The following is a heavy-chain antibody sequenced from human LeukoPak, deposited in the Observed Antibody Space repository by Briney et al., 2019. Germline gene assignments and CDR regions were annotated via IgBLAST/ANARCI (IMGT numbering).Heavy chain of an antibody. D-gene: IGHD3-22*01. CDR3: ARLVNYYDSSGYYYLWFDY. J-gene: IGHJ4*02. V-gene: IGHV4-30-4*08. Sequence: SQTLSLTCTVSGGSISSGDYYWSWIRQHPGKGLEWIGCIYYSGSTYYNPSLKSRVTISIDTSKNQFSLKLSSVTAADSAVYYCARLVNYYDSSGYYYLWFDYWGQGTLVTVSS. CDR2: IYYSGST. CDR1: GGSISSGDYY.